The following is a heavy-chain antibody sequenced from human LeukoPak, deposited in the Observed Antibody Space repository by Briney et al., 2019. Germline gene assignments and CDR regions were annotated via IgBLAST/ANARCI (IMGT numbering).Heavy chain of an antibody. Sequence: PGGSLRLSCAASGFTFNNYAMHWVRQAPGEGLEWVTVISYDGSNKYYADSVKGRFTISRDNSKNTLYLQMNSLRAEDTAVYYCARDRDSSGYYSIYAEYFQHWGQGTLVTVSS. V-gene: IGHV3-30-3*01. J-gene: IGHJ1*01. CDR1: GFTFNNYA. CDR2: ISYDGSNK. CDR3: ARDRDSSGYYSIYAEYFQH. D-gene: IGHD3-22*01.